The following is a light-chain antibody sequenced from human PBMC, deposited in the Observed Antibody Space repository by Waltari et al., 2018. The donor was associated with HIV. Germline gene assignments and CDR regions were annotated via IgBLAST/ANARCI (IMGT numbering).Light chain of an antibody. J-gene: IGLJ3*02. CDR2: DNN. V-gene: IGLV1-51*01. CDR3: GTWDASLSVGV. CDR1: SSTFGHDF. Sequence: QSVLTQPPSVSAAPGQKVTISCPVSSTFGHDFVSWYQHLPGSAPKLLIYDNNKRPSGISDRFSGSKSGTSATLGITGLQTGDEADYYCGTWDASLSVGVFGGGTKLTVL.